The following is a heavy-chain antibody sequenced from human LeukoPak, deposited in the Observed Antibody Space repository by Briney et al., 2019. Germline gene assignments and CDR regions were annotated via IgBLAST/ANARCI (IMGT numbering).Heavy chain of an antibody. V-gene: IGHV3-20*04. CDR2: IDSNGDST. Sequence: GGSLRLSCAASGFTFDDYGMSWVRQAPGMGLEWVSGIDSNGDSTGYSDSVTGRFTVSRDNAKNSLYLQMTSLRAEDTAVYYCASILGDYGDHVDAFDIWGQGTMVTVSS. J-gene: IGHJ3*02. D-gene: IGHD4-17*01. CDR1: GFTFDDYG. CDR3: ASILGDYGDHVDAFDI.